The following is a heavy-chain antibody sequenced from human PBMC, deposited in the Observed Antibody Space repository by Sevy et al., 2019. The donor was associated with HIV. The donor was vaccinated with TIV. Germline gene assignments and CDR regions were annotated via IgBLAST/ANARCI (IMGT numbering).Heavy chain of an antibody. CDR1: GFTFYNYA. V-gene: IGHV3-23*01. J-gene: IGHJ3*02. CDR3: AGARYDSSGSFDAFDI. CDR2: IFRSGETT. Sequence: GGSLRLSCAASGFTFYNYAMNWVRQAPGKGLEWVSTIFRSGETTYYADSVKARFTISRDNSKNTLYLQMNSLRTEDTALYYCAGARYDSSGSFDAFDILGQGTMVTVSS. D-gene: IGHD3-22*01.